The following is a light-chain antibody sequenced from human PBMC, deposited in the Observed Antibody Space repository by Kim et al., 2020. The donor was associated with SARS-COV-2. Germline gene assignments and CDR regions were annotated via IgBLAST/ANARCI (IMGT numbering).Light chain of an antibody. J-gene: IGKJ5*01. CDR3: QQSYRSPTT. CDR2: TAN. V-gene: IGKV1-39*01. Sequence: SVGDTVNISCRASQSISYYLSWYQFGPPGSAPKRLLYTANALFAETPSRFAGRGSGTDFTLTITNLQPDDFATYFCQQSYRSPTTFGQGTRLEIK. CDR1: QSISYY.